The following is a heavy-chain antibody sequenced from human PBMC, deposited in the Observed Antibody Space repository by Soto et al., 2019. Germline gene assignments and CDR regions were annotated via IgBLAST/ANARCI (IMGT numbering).Heavy chain of an antibody. CDR3: ARFSGGSYNTYYFYYGMDV. J-gene: IGHJ6*02. CDR1: GYTFTSYG. D-gene: IGHD2-15*01. V-gene: IGHV1-18*01. Sequence: ASVKVSGKASGYTFTSYGISWVRQAPGQGLDWMGWISAYNGNTKYAQDLQGRVTMTTDTSTSTAYMELRSLRSDDTAVYYCARFSGGSYNTYYFYYGMDVWGQGTTVTVSS. CDR2: ISAYNGNT.